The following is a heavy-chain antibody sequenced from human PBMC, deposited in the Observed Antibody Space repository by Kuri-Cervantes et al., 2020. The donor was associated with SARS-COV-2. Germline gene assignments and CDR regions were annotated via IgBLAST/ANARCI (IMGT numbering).Heavy chain of an antibody. CDR2: INHSGST. J-gene: IGHJ4*02. D-gene: IGHD5-18*01. V-gene: IGHV4-39*07. CDR3: ARGSERGYSYGTHFDY. Sequence: GSLRLSCTVSGGSISSSSYYWGWIRQPPGKGLEWIGEINHSGSTNYNPSLKSRVTISVDTSKNQFSLKLSSVTAADTAVYYCARGSERGYSYGTHFDYWGQGTLVTVSS. CDR1: GGSISSSSYY.